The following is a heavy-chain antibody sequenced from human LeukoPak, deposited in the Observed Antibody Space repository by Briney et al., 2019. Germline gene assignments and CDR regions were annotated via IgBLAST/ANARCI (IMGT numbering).Heavy chain of an antibody. CDR2: IKPDGSEK. V-gene: IGHV3-7*01. D-gene: IGHD3-16*02. CDR1: GFTFSSYS. Sequence: AGGSLRLSCAASGFTFSSYSLNWVRQAPGKGLEWVANIKPDGSEKYYVDSVKGRFTISRDNAKNSLYLQMNSLRAEDTAVYYCARGIPFILDYWGQGTLVTVSS. CDR3: ARGIPFILDY. J-gene: IGHJ4*02.